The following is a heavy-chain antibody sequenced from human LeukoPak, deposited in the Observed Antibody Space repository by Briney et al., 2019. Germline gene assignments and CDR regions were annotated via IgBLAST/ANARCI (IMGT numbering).Heavy chain of an antibody. CDR2: IYYSGST. D-gene: IGHD6-19*01. Sequence: PSETLSLTCAVSGDSISSHNYYWGWVRQPPGKGLEWIASIYYSGSTFYNPSLKSRFTISVDTSKNQFSLRLTSVNVADTAVHYCAINSSSGWFDFWGRGTLVTVSS. J-gene: IGHJ4*02. V-gene: IGHV4-39*01. CDR3: AINSSSGWFDF. CDR1: GDSISSHNYY.